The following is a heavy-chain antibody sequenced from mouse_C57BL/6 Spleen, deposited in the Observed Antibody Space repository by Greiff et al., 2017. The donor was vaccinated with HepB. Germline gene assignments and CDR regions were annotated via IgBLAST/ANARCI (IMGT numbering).Heavy chain of an antibody. V-gene: IGHV1-53*01. CDR2: INPSNGDT. CDR3: GRLRGDWYFDV. Sequence: QVQLQQPGTELVKPGASVKLSCKASGYTFTSYWMHWVKQRPGQGLEWIGNINPSNGDTNYNEKFKSKAKLTVDKSSSTAYMQLSSLTSEDSAVYCCGRLRGDWYFDVWGTGTTVTVSS. J-gene: IGHJ1*03. CDR1: GYTFTSYW.